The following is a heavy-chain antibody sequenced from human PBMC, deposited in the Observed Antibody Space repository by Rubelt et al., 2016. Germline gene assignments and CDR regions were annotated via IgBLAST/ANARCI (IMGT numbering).Heavy chain of an antibody. CDR1: GFTFNSFA. J-gene: IGHJ4*02. Sequence: QVQLVESGGGVVQPGRSLRLSCAASGFTFNSFAMHWVRQAPGKGLEWVTVISSDGRNKYYADSVKGRFTISRDNSKNTLYLQRNNRRGEDTAVYYCATSTHSSNWYYDYWGQGTLVSVSS. V-gene: IGHV3-30*04. D-gene: IGHD6-13*01. CDR2: ISSDGRNK. CDR3: ATSTHSSNWYYDY.